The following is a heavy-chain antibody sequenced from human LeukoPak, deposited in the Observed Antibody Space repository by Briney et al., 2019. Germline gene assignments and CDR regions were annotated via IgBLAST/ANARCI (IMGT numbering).Heavy chain of an antibody. Sequence: ASVKVSCKASGYTFTDYYMHWVRQAPGQGLEWMGWINPNSGGTNYAQKFQGRVTMTRDTSISTAYMELSRLRSDDTAVYYCARDYYGSGTDAFDIWGQGTTVTVSS. CDR2: INPNSGGT. CDR3: ARDYYGSGTDAFDI. V-gene: IGHV1-2*02. CDR1: GYTFTDYY. J-gene: IGHJ3*02. D-gene: IGHD3-10*01.